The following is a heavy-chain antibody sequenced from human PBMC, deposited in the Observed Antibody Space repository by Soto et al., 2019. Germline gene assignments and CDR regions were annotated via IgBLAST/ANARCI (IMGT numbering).Heavy chain of an antibody. Sequence: QAQLVQSGAEVKKPGASVKVSCKASGYTFTSYGINWVQQAPGQGLEWLGWISAYDGNTKYAQSVQGRVSMTTDTSTKTAYMELRSLRSDDTAMYYCARGGYYDSSGSRNYYYYGMNVWGQGTTVSVSS. J-gene: IGHJ6*02. CDR2: ISAYDGNT. V-gene: IGHV1-18*04. D-gene: IGHD3-22*01. CDR3: ARGGYYDSSGSRNYYYYGMNV. CDR1: GYTFTSYG.